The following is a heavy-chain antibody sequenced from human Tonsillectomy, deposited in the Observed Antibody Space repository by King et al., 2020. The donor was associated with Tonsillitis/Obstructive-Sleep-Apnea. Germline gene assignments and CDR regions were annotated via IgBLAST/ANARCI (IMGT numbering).Heavy chain of an antibody. J-gene: IGHJ4*02. CDR2: LYNGGST. CDR1: GGPISSSSYY. D-gene: IGHD4-17*01. V-gene: IGHV4-39*01. Sequence: LQLQESGPGLVKPSETLSLTCTVSGGPISSSSYYWGWIRQPPGKGLEWIGSLYNGGSTYYNPSLKSRVTISVDTSKNQFSLKLSSVTAADTAVYYCNTVTRGIDYWGQGTLVTVSS. CDR3: NTVTRGIDY.